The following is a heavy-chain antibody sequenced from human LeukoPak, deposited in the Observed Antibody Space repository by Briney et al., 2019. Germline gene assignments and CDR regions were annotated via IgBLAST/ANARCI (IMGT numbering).Heavy chain of an antibody. CDR1: GFTLSSYW. J-gene: IGHJ3*01. V-gene: IGHV3-74*01. CDR2: INSDGSST. D-gene: IGHD2-2*01. CDR3: ARDTVVVPQGDAFDL. Sequence: GGSLRLSCAASGFTLSSYWMHWGRQAPGKGLVWVSRINSDGSSTGYADSVKGRFTISRDNAKNTLYLQMNSLRAEDTAVYYCARDTVVVPQGDAFDLWGQGTMVTVSS.